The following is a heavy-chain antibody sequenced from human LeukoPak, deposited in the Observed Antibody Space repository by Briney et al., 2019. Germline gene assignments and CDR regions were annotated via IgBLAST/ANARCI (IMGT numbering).Heavy chain of an antibody. CDR2: IKQDGSEK. CDR3: ARDWGLDY. V-gene: IGHV3-7*01. D-gene: IGHD3-16*01. J-gene: IGHJ4*02. Sequence: PGGSLRHSCAASGFTFSSYWMNWVRQAPGKGLEWVANIKQDGSEKFYVDSVKGRFTISRDNAKNSLYLQMNSLRGEDTAVYYCARDWGLDYSGQGTLVTVSS. CDR1: GFTFSSYW.